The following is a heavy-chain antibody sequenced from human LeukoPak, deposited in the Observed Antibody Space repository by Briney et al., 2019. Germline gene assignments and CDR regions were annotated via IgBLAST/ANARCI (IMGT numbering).Heavy chain of an antibody. Sequence: PSETLSLTCAVSGGSISSGGYSWSWIRQPPGKGLEWIGYIYHSGSTNYNPSLKSRVTISVDTSKNQFSLKLSSVTAADTAVYYCASAMGYYYYYGMDVWGKGTTVTVSS. CDR3: ASAMGYYYYYGMDV. CDR2: IYHSGST. J-gene: IGHJ6*04. CDR1: GGSISSGGYS. V-gene: IGHV4-30-2*01. D-gene: IGHD5-18*01.